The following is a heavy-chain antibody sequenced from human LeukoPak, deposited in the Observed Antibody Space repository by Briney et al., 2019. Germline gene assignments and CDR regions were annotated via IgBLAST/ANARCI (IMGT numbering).Heavy chain of an antibody. V-gene: IGHV4-30-4*08. CDR3: ARERGGKPYYYYYMDV. Sequence: SETLSLTCTVSGGSISSGDYYWSWIRQPPGKGREWIGYIYYSGSTYYNPSLKSRVTISVDTSKNQFSLKLSSVTAADTAVYYCARERGGKPYYYYYMDVWGKGTTVTVSS. CDR2: IYYSGST. CDR1: GGSISSGDYY. J-gene: IGHJ6*03. D-gene: IGHD4-23*01.